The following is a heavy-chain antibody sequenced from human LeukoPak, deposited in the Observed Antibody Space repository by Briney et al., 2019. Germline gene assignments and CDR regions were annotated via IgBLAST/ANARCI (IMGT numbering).Heavy chain of an antibody. CDR2: IYPGDSDT. CDR3: ARRNYDYVWHYYYYYMDV. V-gene: IGHV5-51*01. J-gene: IGHJ6*03. D-gene: IGHD3-16*01. CDR1: GHSFTSYW. Sequence: GESLKISCKGSGHSFTSYWIGWVRQMPGKGLEWMGIIYPGDSDTRYSPSFQGQVTISADKSISTAYLQWSSLKASDTAMYYCARRNYDYVWHYYYYYMDVWGKGTTVTVSS.